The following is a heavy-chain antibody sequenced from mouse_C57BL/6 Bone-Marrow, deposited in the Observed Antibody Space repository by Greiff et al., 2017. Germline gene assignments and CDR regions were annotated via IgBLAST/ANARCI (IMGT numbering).Heavy chain of an antibody. CDR1: GYTFTNYW. J-gene: IGHJ2*01. CDR3: ASYYYGCLDY. D-gene: IGHD1-1*01. Sequence: VQLQQSGAELVRPGTSVKMSCKASGYTFTNYWIGWAKQRPGHGLEWIGDIYPGGGYTNYNEKFKGKATLTEDKSSSTAYMQFSSLTSEDSAIYYCASYYYGCLDYWGQGTTLTGAS. CDR2: IYPGGGYT. V-gene: IGHV1-63*01.